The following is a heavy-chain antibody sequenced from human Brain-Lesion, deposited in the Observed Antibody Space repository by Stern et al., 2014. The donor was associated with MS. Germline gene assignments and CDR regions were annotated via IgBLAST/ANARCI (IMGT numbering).Heavy chain of an antibody. CDR1: GFTFNSYW. Sequence: EVQLLESGGGLVKPGGSLRLSCTASGFTFNSYWMSWVRQAPGKGLEWVANIKEDGSEKYYVESVKGRFTVSRDNAKNSMYLQMNSLRVDDTATYYCARIGYSSSWYSPVGFFQHWGQGTLVTVSS. CDR3: ARIGYSSSWYSPVGFFQH. V-gene: IGHV3-7*01. J-gene: IGHJ1*01. D-gene: IGHD6-13*01. CDR2: IKEDGSEK.